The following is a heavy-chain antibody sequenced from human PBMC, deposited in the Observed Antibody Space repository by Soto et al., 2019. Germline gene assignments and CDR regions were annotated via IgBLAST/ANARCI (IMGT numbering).Heavy chain of an antibody. J-gene: IGHJ2*01. D-gene: IGHD4-17*01. Sequence: EVQLVESGGGLVQPGGSLRLSCAASGFTVSSNYMSWVRQAPGKGLEWVSVIYSGGSTYYADSVKGRFTISIDNSKNTLYLQMNSLRAEDTAVYYCARNTVTTYYWYFDLWGRGTLVTVSS. CDR3: ARNTVTTYYWYFDL. V-gene: IGHV3-66*01. CDR2: IYSGGST. CDR1: GFTVSSNY.